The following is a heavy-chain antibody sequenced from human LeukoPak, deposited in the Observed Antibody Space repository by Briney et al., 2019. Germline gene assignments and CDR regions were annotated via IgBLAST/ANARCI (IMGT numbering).Heavy chain of an antibody. CDR3: AREGATRGYYYYYGMDV. V-gene: IGHV3-21*01. Sequence: GGSLRLSCAASGFTFSSYSMNWVRQAPGKGLEWVSSISSSSSYIYYADSVKGRFTISRDNAKNSLYLQMNSLRAEDTAVYYCAREGATRGYYYYYGMDVWGQETTVTVSS. D-gene: IGHD1-26*01. J-gene: IGHJ6*02. CDR1: GFTFSSYS. CDR2: ISSSSSYI.